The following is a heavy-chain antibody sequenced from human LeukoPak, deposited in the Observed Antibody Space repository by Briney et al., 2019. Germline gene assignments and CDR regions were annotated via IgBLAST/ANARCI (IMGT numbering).Heavy chain of an antibody. J-gene: IGHJ4*02. CDR1: AFTFSSYA. D-gene: IGHD3-10*01. CDR3: AGDRSGSPIEWSFDS. V-gene: IGHV3-30*01. CDR2: ISYDGSNK. Sequence: PRGSLRLSCALHAFTFSSYAIPSGRQAPGKGQEWVAVISYDGSNKYYADSVKGRFTSSRDNSKNTLYLQLNSRRAEDTAVYYCAGDRSGSPIEWSFDSWGQGTLVTVSS.